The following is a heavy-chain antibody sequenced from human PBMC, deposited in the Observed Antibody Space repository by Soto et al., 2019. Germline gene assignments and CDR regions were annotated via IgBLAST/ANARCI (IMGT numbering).Heavy chain of an antibody. V-gene: IGHV4-4*02. CDR1: SGSISSSNW. CDR2: IYHSGST. CDR3: ARVVVPAAISVRRGYYYMDV. Sequence: SETLSLTCAVSSGSISSSNWWSWVRQPPGKGLEWIGEIYHSGSTNYNPSLKSRVTISVDKSKNQFSLKLSSVTAADTAVYYCARVVVPAAISVRRGYYYMDVWGKGTTVTVS. D-gene: IGHD2-2*01. J-gene: IGHJ6*03.